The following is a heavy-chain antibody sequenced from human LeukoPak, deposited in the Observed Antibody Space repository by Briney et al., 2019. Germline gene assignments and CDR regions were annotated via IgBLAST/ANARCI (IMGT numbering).Heavy chain of an antibody. V-gene: IGHV3-21*01. CDR1: GFTFSSYS. CDR3: AGGLPTLGVYYGMDV. Sequence: GGSLRLSCAASGFTFSSYSMNWVRQAPGKGLEWVSSISSSSSYIYYADSVKGRFTISRDNAKNSLYLQMNSLRAEDTAVYYCAGGLPTLGVYYGMDVWGQGTTVTVSS. J-gene: IGHJ6*02. CDR2: ISSSSSYI.